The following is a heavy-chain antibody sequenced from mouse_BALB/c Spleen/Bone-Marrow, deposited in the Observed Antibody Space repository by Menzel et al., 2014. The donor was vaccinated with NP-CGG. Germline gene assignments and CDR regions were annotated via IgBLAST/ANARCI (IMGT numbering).Heavy chain of an antibody. D-gene: IGHD1-1*01. CDR2: INPNNGAT. CDR1: GYTFSEST. V-gene: IGHV1-18*01. J-gene: IGHJ3*01. CDR3: GARDYGRAWIDY. Sequence: EVQLQQSGPELVKPGASVKISCKTSGYTFSESTMHWVKQSHGKSLEWIGGINPNNGATSYKQKFKGKAILTVEKSSSKAFFLQRSLATEDSTVYYYGARDYGRAWIDYWGQGTPVTVSA.